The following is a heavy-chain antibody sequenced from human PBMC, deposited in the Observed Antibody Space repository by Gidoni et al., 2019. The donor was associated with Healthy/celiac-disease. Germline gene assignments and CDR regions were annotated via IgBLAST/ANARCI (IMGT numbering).Heavy chain of an antibody. CDR3: ARVVSLGYSGYDPGNWFDP. D-gene: IGHD5-12*01. CDR1: GFTFSDYY. CDR2: ISSSRSYT. Sequence: QVQLVESGGGLVKPGGSLRLSCAAFGFTFSDYYMSWIRQAPGKGLEWVSYISSSRSYTNYADSVKGRFTISRDNAKNSLYLQMNSLRAEDTAVYYCARVVSLGYSGYDPGNWFDPWGQGTLVTVSS. J-gene: IGHJ5*02. V-gene: IGHV3-11*06.